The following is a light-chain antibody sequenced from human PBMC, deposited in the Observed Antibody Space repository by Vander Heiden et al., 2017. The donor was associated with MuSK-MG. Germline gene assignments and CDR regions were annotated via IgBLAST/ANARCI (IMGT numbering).Light chain of an antibody. CDR2: KAS. V-gene: IGKV1-5*03. J-gene: IGKJ1*01. CDR3: QQFSTYSRT. Sequence: DIQMTQSPSTLSASVRDRVIITCRASQNINTWLAWYQQRPGKPPKLLIYKASTLQSGVPSRFSGAGSGTEFTLTISSLQPDDFATYYCQQFSTYSRTFGQGTKVEIK. CDR1: QNINTW.